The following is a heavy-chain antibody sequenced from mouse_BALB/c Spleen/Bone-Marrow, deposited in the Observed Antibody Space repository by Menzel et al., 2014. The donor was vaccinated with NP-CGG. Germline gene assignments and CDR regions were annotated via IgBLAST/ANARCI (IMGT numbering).Heavy chain of an antibody. CDR2: IYPGGGYT. J-gene: IGHJ4*01. CDR3: ARRGDYYGAMDY. CDR1: GYTFTNYW. D-gene: IGHD1-1*01. V-gene: IGHV1-63*01. Sequence: QVQLQQSGAELVRPGTSVKISCKASGYTFTNYWLGWVKQRPGHGLEWIGDIYPGGGYTNYNEKFKSKATLTVDKSSSTAYMQLSSLTSEDSAVYYCARRGDYYGAMDYWGQGTSVTVSS.